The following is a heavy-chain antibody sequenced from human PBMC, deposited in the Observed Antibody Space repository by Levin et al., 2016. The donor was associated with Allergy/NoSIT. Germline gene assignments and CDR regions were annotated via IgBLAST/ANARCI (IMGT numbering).Heavy chain of an antibody. CDR2: IRYDGSNK. D-gene: IGHD4-17*01. V-gene: IGHV3-30*02. J-gene: IGHJ4*02. Sequence: VRQAPGKGLEWVAFIRYDGSNKYYADSVKGRFTISRDNSKNTLYLQMNSLRAEDTAVYYCAKDYGDYVEYFDYWGQGTLVTVSS. CDR3: AKDYGDYVEYFDY.